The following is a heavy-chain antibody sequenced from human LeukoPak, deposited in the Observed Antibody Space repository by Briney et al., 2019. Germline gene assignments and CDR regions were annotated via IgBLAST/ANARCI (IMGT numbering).Heavy chain of an antibody. Sequence: PSETLSLTCTVSGGSISSGSYYWSWIRQPAGKGLEWIGRIYTSGSTNYNPSLKSRVTISVDTSKNQFSLKLSSVTAADTAVYYCARTTVLLWFGTRVRPDWFDPWGQGTLVTVSS. CDR2: IYTSGST. CDR3: ARTTVLLWFGTRVRPDWFDP. CDR1: GGSISSGSYY. V-gene: IGHV4-61*02. D-gene: IGHD3-10*01. J-gene: IGHJ5*02.